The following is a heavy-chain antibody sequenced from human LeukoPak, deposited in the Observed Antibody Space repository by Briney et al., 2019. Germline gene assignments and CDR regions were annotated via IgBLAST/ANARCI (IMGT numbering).Heavy chain of an antibody. D-gene: IGHD3-22*01. Sequence: PSETLSLTCTVSGGSISSYYWSWIRQPAGKGLEWIGRIYTSGSTNYNPSLKSRVTISVDKSKNQFSLRLSSVTAADTAVYYCARAAPDYDSSGYYRRYFDYWGQGTLVTVSS. CDR1: GGSISSYY. CDR3: ARAAPDYDSSGYYRRYFDY. V-gene: IGHV4-4*07. CDR2: IYTSGST. J-gene: IGHJ4*02.